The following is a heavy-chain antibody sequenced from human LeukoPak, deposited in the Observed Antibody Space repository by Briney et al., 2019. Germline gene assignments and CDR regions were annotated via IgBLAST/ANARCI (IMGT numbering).Heavy chain of an antibody. D-gene: IGHD3/OR15-3a*01. CDR2: IYPGDSDT. CDR3: ARSVLNDLWNDY. V-gene: IGHV5-51*01. CDR1: GYSFDSYW. J-gene: IGHJ4*02. Sequence: GESLKISSKGSGYSFDSYWIGWVRQMPGKDLEWMGIIYPGDSDTRYSPSFQGQVTISVDKSISTAYLQWSSLKASDTAMYYCARSVLNDLWNDYWGQGTLVTVSS.